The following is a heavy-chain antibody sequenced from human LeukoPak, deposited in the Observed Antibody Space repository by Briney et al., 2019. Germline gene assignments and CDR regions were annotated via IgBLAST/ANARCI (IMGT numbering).Heavy chain of an antibody. CDR2: ITGGSSYI. D-gene: IGHD6-19*01. J-gene: IGHJ4*02. CDR3: ARGGIAVTTTELDY. CDR1: GFTFSHYS. V-gene: IGHV3-21*01. Sequence: PGGSLRLSCAASGFTFSHYSFNWVRQAPGKWLEWVSSITGGSSYIYYADSLKGRFTISRDNAKNSLYLQMNSLRAEDTAVYYCARGGIAVTTTELDYWGQGTLVTVSS.